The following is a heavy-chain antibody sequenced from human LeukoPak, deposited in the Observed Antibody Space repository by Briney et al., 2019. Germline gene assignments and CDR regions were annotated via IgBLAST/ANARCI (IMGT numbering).Heavy chain of an antibody. D-gene: IGHD6-13*01. CDR3: AGCVQQLPDY. CDR2: IYYSGST. CDR1: GGSISSSSYY. V-gene: IGHV4-39*01. Sequence: SETLSLTCTVSGGSISSSSYYCGWIRQPPGKGLEWIGSIYYSGSTYYNPSLKSRVTISVDTSKNQFSLKLSSVTAADTAVYYCAGCVQQLPDYWGQGTLVTVSS. J-gene: IGHJ4*02.